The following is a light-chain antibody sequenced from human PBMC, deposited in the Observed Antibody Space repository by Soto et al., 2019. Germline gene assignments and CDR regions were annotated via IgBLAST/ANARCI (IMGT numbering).Light chain of an antibody. CDR3: SSYTSSSTYVV. CDR2: DVI. CDR1: SSDVGAYNY. V-gene: IGLV2-14*01. Sequence: QSALTQPASVSGSPGQSITISCTGTSSDVGAYNYVSWYQQHPGEAPKLMIYDVINRPSGVSTRFSGSKSGNTASLTISGLQAEDEAHYYCSSYTSSSTYVVFGGGTKLTVL. J-gene: IGLJ2*01.